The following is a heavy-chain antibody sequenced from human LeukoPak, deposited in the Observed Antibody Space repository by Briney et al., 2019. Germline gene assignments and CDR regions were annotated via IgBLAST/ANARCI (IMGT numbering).Heavy chain of an antibody. D-gene: IGHD1-26*01. V-gene: IGHV1-24*01. CDR3: ATEISSIKKYSGSHPRDY. J-gene: IGHJ4*02. CDR2: FDPEDGET. Sequence: ASVKLSCKVSGYTLTELSMHWVRQAPGKGLEWMGGFDPEDGETIYAQKFQGRVTMTEDTSTDTAYMELSSLRSEDTAVYYCATEISSIKKYSGSHPRDYWGQGTLVTVSS. CDR1: GYTLTELS.